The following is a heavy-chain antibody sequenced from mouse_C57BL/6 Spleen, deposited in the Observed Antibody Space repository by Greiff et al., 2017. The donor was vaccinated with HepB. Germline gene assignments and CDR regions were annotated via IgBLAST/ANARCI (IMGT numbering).Heavy chain of an antibody. J-gene: IGHJ2*01. D-gene: IGHD1-1*01. CDR3: ARDLGTTVVATNYFDY. CDR2: ISYDGSN. CDR1: GYSITSGYY. Sequence: EVKLMESGPGLVKPSQSLSLTCSVTGYSITSGYYWNWIRQFPGNKLEWMGYISYDGSNNYNPSLKNRISITRDTSKNQFFLKLNSVTTEDTATYYCARDLGTTVVATNYFDYWGQGTTLTVSS. V-gene: IGHV3-6*01.